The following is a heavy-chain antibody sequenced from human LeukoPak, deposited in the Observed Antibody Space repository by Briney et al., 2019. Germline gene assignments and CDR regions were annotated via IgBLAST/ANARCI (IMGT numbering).Heavy chain of an antibody. J-gene: IGHJ6*04. D-gene: IGHD2-21*02. Sequence: PGGSLRLSCAASGFTFSDYYVRWIRQAPGEGLEGVSYISSRGSTIYCADSVKGRFTISRDNAKNSLYLQMNSLSAEDTAVYYCARVGVVTAIRVWGKGTTVTISS. CDR1: GFTFSDYY. V-gene: IGHV3-11*01. CDR2: ISSRGSTI. CDR3: ARVGVVTAIRV.